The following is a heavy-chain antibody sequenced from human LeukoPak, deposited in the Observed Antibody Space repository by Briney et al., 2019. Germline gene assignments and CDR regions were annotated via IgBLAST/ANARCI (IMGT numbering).Heavy chain of an antibody. CDR2: IIPIFGTA. V-gene: IGHV1-69*06. Sequence: SVKVSCKASGGTFSSYAISWVRQAPGQGLEWMGGIIPIFGTANYAQKFQGRVTITADKSTSTAYMELSSLRSEDTAVYYCARAPYYYDSSRYSRLEYFQHWGQGTLVTVSS. D-gene: IGHD3-22*01. CDR3: ARAPYYYDSSRYSRLEYFQH. CDR1: GGTFSSYA. J-gene: IGHJ1*01.